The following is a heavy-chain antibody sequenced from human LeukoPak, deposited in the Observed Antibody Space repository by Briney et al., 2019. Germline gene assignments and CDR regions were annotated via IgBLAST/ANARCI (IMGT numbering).Heavy chain of an antibody. CDR3: VRGYSFGPYGMDV. J-gene: IGHJ6*02. Sequence: GGSLRLSCSASGFPFSSYAMHWVRQAQGKGLEYVSAISDSGGSTYYADSVKGRFTISRDNSKNTLYLQMIRLRAEDTAVYFCVRGYSFGPYGMDVWGQGTTVTVSS. V-gene: IGHV3-64D*09. D-gene: IGHD2-15*01. CDR1: GFPFSSYA. CDR2: ISDSGGST.